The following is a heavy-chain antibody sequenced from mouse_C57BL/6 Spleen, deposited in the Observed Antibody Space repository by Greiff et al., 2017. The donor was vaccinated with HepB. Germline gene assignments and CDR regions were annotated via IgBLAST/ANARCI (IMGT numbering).Heavy chain of an antibody. CDR3: ARPTNWAFDY. CDR2: INPNNGGT. CDR1: GYTFTDYY. D-gene: IGHD4-1*01. Sequence: EVQLQQSGPELVKPGASVKISCKASGYTFTDYYMNWVKQSHGKSLEWIGDINPNNGGTSYNQKFKGKATLTVDKSSSTAYMELRSLTSEDSAVYYCARPTNWAFDYWGQGTTLTVSS. J-gene: IGHJ2*01. V-gene: IGHV1-26*01.